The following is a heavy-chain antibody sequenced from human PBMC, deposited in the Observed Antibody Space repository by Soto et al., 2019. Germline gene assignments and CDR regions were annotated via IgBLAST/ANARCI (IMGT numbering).Heavy chain of an antibody. Sequence: GETLTLSCTASGFSFNTHWMHWVRQAPGKGLVWVSRIYFDGITTNYADSVKGRLTVSRDNAKNTVYLHVNTLSDEDTAVYYCARGRAIGVASWGHGTLVTVS. CDR3: ARGRAIGVAS. CDR2: IYFDGITT. CDR1: GFSFNTHW. V-gene: IGHV3-74*01. D-gene: IGHD3-3*01. J-gene: IGHJ5*01.